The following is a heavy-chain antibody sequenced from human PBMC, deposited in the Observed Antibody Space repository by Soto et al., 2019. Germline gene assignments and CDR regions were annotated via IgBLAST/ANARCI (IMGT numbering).Heavy chain of an antibody. CDR2: IWYDGSNK. CDR3: ARDRWELMAYRLLGDGMDV. D-gene: IGHD1-26*01. J-gene: IGHJ6*02. V-gene: IGHV3-33*01. CDR1: GFTFSSYG. Sequence: QVQLVESGGGVVQPGRSLRLSCAASGFTFSSYGMHWVRQAPGKGLEWVAVIWYDGSNKYYADSVKGRFTISRDNSKNTLYLQMNGLRAEDTAVYYCARDRWELMAYRLLGDGMDVWGQGTTVTVSS.